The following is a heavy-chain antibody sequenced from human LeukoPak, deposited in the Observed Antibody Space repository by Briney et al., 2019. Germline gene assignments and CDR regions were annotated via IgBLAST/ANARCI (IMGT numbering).Heavy chain of an antibody. Sequence: PGGSLRLSCAASGFTFTTYSMNWVRQAPGKGLEWVSSISSSSNRIYYADSVKGRFTISRDNARNSLYPQMNSLRAEDTAVYYCAREDTMVRGVITSDAFDIWGQGTMVTVSS. CDR2: ISSSSNRI. CDR1: GFTFTTYS. D-gene: IGHD3-10*01. CDR3: AREDTMVRGVITSDAFDI. V-gene: IGHV3-21*01. J-gene: IGHJ3*02.